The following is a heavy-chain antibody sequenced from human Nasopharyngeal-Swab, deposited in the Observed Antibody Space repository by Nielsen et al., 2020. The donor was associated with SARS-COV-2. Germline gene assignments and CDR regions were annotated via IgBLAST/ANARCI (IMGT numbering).Heavy chain of an antibody. Sequence: GESLKISCTASGFTFRDHAMSWVRQAPGKGLEWIGFIRSKPYGGTTEYAASVKGRFTISRDDSKNTLYLQMNSLRTEDTAVYYCTTGLEWELLFEYWGQGTLVTVSS. CDR3: TTGLEWELLFEY. V-gene: IGHV3-49*04. D-gene: IGHD1-26*01. J-gene: IGHJ4*01. CDR2: IRSKPYGGTT. CDR1: GFTFRDHA.